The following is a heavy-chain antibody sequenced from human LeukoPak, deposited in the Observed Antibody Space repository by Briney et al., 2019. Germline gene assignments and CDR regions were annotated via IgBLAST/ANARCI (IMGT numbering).Heavy chain of an antibody. Sequence: SETLSLTCAVYGGSFSGYYWSWIRQPPGKGLEWIGEINHSGSTNYNPSLKSRVTISVDTSKNQFSLKLSSVTAADTAVYYCARGRRGMATTHFDYWGQGTLVTVSS. CDR1: GGSFSGYY. V-gene: IGHV4-34*01. CDR3: ARGRRGMATTHFDY. J-gene: IGHJ4*02. CDR2: INHSGST. D-gene: IGHD5-24*01.